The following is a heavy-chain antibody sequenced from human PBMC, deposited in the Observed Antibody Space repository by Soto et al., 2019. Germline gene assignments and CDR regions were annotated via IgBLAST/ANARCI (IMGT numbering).Heavy chain of an antibody. CDR2: ISAYNGNT. D-gene: IGHD1-26*01. J-gene: IGHJ1*01. V-gene: IGHV1-18*01. CDR3: ATKEGAGVGDTQVEYFQH. Sequence: VASVKVSCKASGYTFTSYGISWVRQAPGQGLEWMGWISAYNGNTNYAQKLQGRVTMTTDTSTSTAYMELRSLRSDDTAVYYCATKEGAGVGDTQVEYFQHPGQGTLVIVSS. CDR1: GYTFTSYG.